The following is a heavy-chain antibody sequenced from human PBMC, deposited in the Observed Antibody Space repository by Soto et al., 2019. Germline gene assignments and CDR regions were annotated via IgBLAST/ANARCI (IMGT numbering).Heavy chain of an antibody. V-gene: IGHV3-30-3*01. D-gene: IGHD2-21*02. CDR2: ISYDGSNK. J-gene: IGHJ6*02. CDR3: AGGAYCGGDCYPRLDYYYYGMDV. Sequence: GGSLRLSCAASGFTFSSYAMHWVRQAPGKGLEWVAVISYDGSNKYYADSVKGRFTISRDNSKNTLYLQMNSLRAEDTAVYYCAGGAYCGGDCYPRLDYYYYGMDVWGQGTTVTVSS. CDR1: GFTFSSYA.